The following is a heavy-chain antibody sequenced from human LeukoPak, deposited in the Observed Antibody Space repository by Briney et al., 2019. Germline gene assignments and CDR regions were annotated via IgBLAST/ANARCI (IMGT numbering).Heavy chain of an antibody. Sequence: GGSLRLSCAASGFTFSNYWMIWVRQAPGKGLEWVGNIKQDGSEKRYADSVRGRFSISRDNAQTSLYLQMNSLRAEDTAVYYCARGRGVHDSHTYDYFDYWGQGSLVTVSS. V-gene: IGHV3-7*05. CDR1: GFTFSNYW. D-gene: IGHD3-22*01. CDR2: IKQDGSEK. J-gene: IGHJ4*02. CDR3: ARGRGVHDSHTYDYFDY.